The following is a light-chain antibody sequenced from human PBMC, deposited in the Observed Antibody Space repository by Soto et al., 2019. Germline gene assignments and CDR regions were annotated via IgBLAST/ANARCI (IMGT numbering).Light chain of an antibody. V-gene: IGLV3-1*01. CDR1: KLGEKY. CDR3: QAWDSSTAV. CDR2: QDS. J-gene: IGLJ2*01. Sequence: SYELTQPPSVSVSPGQTASITCSGDKLGEKYACWYQQKPGQSPVMVISQDSKRPSGIPERFSGSNSGNTATLTISGTQATDEADYYCQAWDSSTAVFGGGTKLTVL.